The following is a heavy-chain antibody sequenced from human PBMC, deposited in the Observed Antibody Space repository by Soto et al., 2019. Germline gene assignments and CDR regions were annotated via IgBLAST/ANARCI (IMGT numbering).Heavy chain of an antibody. J-gene: IGHJ4*02. CDR1: GYSFTSYW. V-gene: IGHV5-51*01. Sequence: GESLKISCKGSGYSFTSYWIGWVRQMPGKGLEWMGIIYPGDSDTRYSPSFQGQVTISADKSISTAYLQWSSLKASDTAMYYCARRLGSSGWYESPNPFDYWGQGTLVTVSS. CDR2: IYPGDSDT. D-gene: IGHD6-19*01. CDR3: ARRLGSSGWYESPNPFDY.